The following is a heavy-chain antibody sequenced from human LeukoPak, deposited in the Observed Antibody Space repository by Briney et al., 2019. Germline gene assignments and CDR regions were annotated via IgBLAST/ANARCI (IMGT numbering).Heavy chain of an antibody. V-gene: IGHV3-23*01. J-gene: IGHJ4*02. CDR3: ARTMGRGPGGHFDY. CDR2: IRGNGET. D-gene: IGHD3-10*01. Sequence: GGSLRLSCAASGLSFSSFAMSWVRQGPARGLEWVSSIRGNGETFYADSVKGRFTLSSDSSRNTVYFQLNNLRVEDTAIYYCARTMGRGPGGHFDYWGQGTLVTVSS. CDR1: GLSFSSFA.